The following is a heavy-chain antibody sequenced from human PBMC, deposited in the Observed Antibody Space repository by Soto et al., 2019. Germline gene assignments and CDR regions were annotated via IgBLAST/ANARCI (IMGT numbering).Heavy chain of an antibody. CDR2: MNPNSGNT. D-gene: IGHD6-13*01. V-gene: IGHV1-8*01. CDR1: GYTFISYD. Sequence: QVQLVQSGAEVKKPGASVKVSCKASGYTFISYDINWVRQATGQGLEWMGWMNPNSGNTAYAQKFQGRVTMTTNTSISTAYRELRSLRSENTDLYYCAREVAGRFVPWGQGTLVTVPS. CDR3: AREVAGRFVP. J-gene: IGHJ5*02.